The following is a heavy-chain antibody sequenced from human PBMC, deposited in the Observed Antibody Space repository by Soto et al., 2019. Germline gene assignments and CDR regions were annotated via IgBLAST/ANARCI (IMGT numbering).Heavy chain of an antibody. D-gene: IGHD6-6*01. CDR1: GFSLSTSGVG. Sequence: QITLKESGPTLVKPTQTLTLTCTFSGFSLSTSGVGVGWIRQPPGKALEWLALIYWDDDKRYSPSLKSRLTIPKDTSKNRVVLTMTNMDPVDTATYYCAHSGRSIAARNWFDPWGQGTLVTVSS. CDR2: IYWDDDK. J-gene: IGHJ5*02. V-gene: IGHV2-5*02. CDR3: AHSGRSIAARNWFDP.